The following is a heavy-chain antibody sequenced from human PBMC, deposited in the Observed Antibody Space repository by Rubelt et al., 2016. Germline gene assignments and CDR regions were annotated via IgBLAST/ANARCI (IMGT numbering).Heavy chain of an antibody. V-gene: IGHV3-15*01. Sequence: KPGGSLRLSCAASGFTFSNAWMSWVRQAPGKGLEWVGRIKSKTDGGTTDYAAPVKGRFTISRDDSKNTLYLQMNSLKTEDTAVYYCTTVEGYSYYYYGMDVWGQGTTVTVSS. CDR3: TTVEGYSYYYYGMDV. CDR2: IKSKTDGGTT. J-gene: IGHJ6*02. CDR1: GFTFSNAW. D-gene: IGHD5-18*01.